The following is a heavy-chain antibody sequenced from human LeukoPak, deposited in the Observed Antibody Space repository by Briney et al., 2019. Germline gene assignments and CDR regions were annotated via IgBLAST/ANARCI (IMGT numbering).Heavy chain of an antibody. V-gene: IGHV1-46*01. CDR1: GYTFTSYY. J-gene: IGHJ4*02. D-gene: IGHD3-10*02. Sequence: ASVKVSCKASGYTFTSYYMHWVRQAPGQGLEWMGIINPSGGSTSYAQKFQGRVTMTRDTSTSTVYMELSSLRSEDTALYFCARCGVLGDFDYWGQGTLVAVSS. CDR2: INPSGGST. CDR3: ARCGVLGDFDY.